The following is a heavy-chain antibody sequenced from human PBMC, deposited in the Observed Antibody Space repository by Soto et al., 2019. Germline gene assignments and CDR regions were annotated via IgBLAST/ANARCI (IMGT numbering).Heavy chain of an antibody. V-gene: IGHV1-58*02. CDR3: SADRPDIGVGWWV. J-gene: IGHJ6*02. Sequence: SVKVSCKASGSGFINSGIQWVRQAHGQRLEWIGWIVVASGHTNYAQNFRGRVAITRDTSTATAYIELTGLTSEDTAVYFCSADRPDIGVGWWVWGQGTTVTVSS. CDR2: IVVASGHT. CDR1: GSGFINSG. D-gene: IGHD2-15*01.